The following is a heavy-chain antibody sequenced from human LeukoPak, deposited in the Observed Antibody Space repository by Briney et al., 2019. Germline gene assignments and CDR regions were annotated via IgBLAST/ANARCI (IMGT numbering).Heavy chain of an antibody. J-gene: IGHJ4*02. CDR1: GFTFSRYA. D-gene: IGHD1-26*01. CDR2: ISSSSSYI. V-gene: IGHV3-21*04. CDR3: AKDSSGSYPYYFDY. Sequence: GGSLRLSCAASGFTFSRYAMNWVRQAPGKGLEWVSSISSSSSYIYYADSVKGRFTISRDNAKNSLYLQMNSLRAEDTAVYYCAKDSSGSYPYYFDYWGQGTLVTVSS.